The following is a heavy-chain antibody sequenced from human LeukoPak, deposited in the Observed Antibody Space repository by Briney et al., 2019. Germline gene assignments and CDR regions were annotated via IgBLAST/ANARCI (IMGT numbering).Heavy chain of an antibody. J-gene: IGHJ5*02. CDR2: INHSGST. CDR1: GGSFSGYY. Sequence: SETLSLTCAVCGGSFSGYYWSWIRQPPGKGLEWIGEINHSGSTNYNPSLKSRVTISVDTSKNQFSLKLSSVTAADTAVYYCARAGMRAAARPFDPWGQGTLVTVSS. CDR3: ARAGMRAAARPFDP. D-gene: IGHD6-13*01. V-gene: IGHV4-34*01.